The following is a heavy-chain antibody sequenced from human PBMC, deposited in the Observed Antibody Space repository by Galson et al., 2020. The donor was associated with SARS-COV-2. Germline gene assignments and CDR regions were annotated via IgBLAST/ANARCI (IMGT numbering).Heavy chain of an antibody. CDR1: GYTFTSYG. CDR3: ARDEDGYNDV. J-gene: IGHJ4*02. CDR2: VSTYNGES. V-gene: IGHV1-18*01. Sequence: ASVKVSCKASGYTFTSYGVSWVRQAPGQGLEWMGWVSTYNGESNYAQKFQGRVTMTTDTSTSTVYMELRSLRADDTAVYYCARDEDGYNDVWGQGTLVAVSS. D-gene: IGHD5-12*01.